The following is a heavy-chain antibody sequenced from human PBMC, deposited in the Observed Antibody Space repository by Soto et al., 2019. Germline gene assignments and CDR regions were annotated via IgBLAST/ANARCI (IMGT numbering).Heavy chain of an antibody. D-gene: IGHD2-2*02. CDR1: GYTFSGYY. V-gene: IGHV1-2*02. CDR3: ARSLTEGYCTITGCYTRPLYGMDV. Sequence: ASVKVSCKASGYTFSGYYIHWLRQAPGQGLEWMGWINPNSGGTNYAQKFQGRVTVTRDTPTSTAYMELSRLTSDDTAVYYCARSLTEGYCTITGCYTRPLYGMDVWGQGTSVTVSS. CDR2: INPNSGGT. J-gene: IGHJ6*02.